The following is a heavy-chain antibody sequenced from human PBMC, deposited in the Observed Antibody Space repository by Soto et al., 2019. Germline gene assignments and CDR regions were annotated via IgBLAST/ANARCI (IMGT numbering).Heavy chain of an antibody. Sequence: ASVKVSCKSSGYAFTGYYIHWVRQAPGQGLEWMGWINPNSGDTNYAQKFQGRVTMTRDTSFSTAYMELSSLRSDDTAVYYCATRYSYVHFWGRGXLVTVYS. CDR3: ATRYSYVHF. CDR1: GYAFTGYY. V-gene: IGHV1-2*02. J-gene: IGHJ4*02. CDR2: INPNSGDT. D-gene: IGHD5-18*01.